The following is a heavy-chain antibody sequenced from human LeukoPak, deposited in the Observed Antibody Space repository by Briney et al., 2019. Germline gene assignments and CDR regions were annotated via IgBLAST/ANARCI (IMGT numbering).Heavy chain of an antibody. Sequence: PSETLSLTCAVYGESLNSYYWSWVRQPPGEGLEWIGEIYESGTTEYNPSLKSRVTISMVPSKQQFSLSLSSVTAADTAVYYCAKDNPIAVAGTADYWGQGTLVTVSS. CDR3: AKDNPIAVAGTADY. CDR1: GESLNSYY. V-gene: IGHV4-34*01. J-gene: IGHJ4*02. D-gene: IGHD6-19*01. CDR2: IYESGTT.